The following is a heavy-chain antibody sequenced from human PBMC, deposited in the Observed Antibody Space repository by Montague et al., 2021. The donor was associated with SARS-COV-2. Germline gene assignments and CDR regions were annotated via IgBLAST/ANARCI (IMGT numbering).Heavy chain of an antibody. D-gene: IGHD6-13*01. J-gene: IGHJ4*02. CDR2: IYYSGST. Sequence: SETLSLTCTVSGGSISSSSYYWGWIRQPPGKGLEWIESIYYSGSTYYNPSLKSRVTISVDTSKNQFSLKLSSVTAADTAVYYCARLLSWHAGAGTIHDFDVWGQGTTVTVSS. CDR1: GGSISSSSYY. V-gene: IGHV4-39*01. CDR3: ARLLSWHAGAGTIHDFDV.